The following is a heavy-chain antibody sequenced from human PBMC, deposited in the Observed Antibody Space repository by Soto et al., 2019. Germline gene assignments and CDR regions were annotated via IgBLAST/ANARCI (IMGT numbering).Heavy chain of an antibody. J-gene: IGHJ6*02. D-gene: IGHD3-22*01. CDR1: GGSISSYY. CDR2: IYYSGST. Sequence: PSETLSLTCTVSGGSISSYYWSWIRQPPGKGLEWIGYIYYSGSTNYNPSLESRVTISVDTSKNQFSLKLSSVTAADTAVYYCARGGPRGGGYKYYGMDVWGQGTTVTVSS. V-gene: IGHV4-59*01. CDR3: ARGGPRGGGYKYYGMDV.